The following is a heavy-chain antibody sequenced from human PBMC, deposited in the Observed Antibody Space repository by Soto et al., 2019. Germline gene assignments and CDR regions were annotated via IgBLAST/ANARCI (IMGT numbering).Heavy chain of an antibody. Sequence: EVQLLESGGGLVQPGGSLTLSCAVSGLTFNNYVMNWVRQAPGKGLEWVSAISGSGGSTYYADSVKGRFTISRDNSKNTLYLQMNSLRAEDTAVYYCARWARTGTTFPDFDYWGQGTLVTVSS. CDR3: ARWARTGTTFPDFDY. CDR1: GLTFNNYV. V-gene: IGHV3-23*01. J-gene: IGHJ4*02. D-gene: IGHD1-7*01. CDR2: ISGSGGST.